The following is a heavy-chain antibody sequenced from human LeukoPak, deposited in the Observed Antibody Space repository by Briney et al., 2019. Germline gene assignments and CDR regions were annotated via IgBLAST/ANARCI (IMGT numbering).Heavy chain of an antibody. Sequence: PGTSLRLSCAASGFSFSSHGMHWVRQAPGKGLEWVALIWYDGSKKYYAESVKGRFTISRDNSKTTLYLEMNSLRADDTAVYYCASHDHGGKVWTGNIDYWGQGTLVTVSS. V-gene: IGHV3-33*03. CDR1: GFSFSSHG. CDR2: IWYDGSKK. J-gene: IGHJ4*02. CDR3: ASHDHGGKVWTGNIDY. D-gene: IGHD4-23*01.